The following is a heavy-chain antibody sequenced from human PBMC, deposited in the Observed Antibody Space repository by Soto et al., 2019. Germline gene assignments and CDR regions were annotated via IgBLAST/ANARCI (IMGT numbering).Heavy chain of an antibody. Sequence: QVQLVQSGAEVKKPGSSVKVSCKASGGTFSSYTINWVRQAPGQGLEWMGRIIPILGIANYAQKFQGRVTITADKSTSTAYMELSSLRSEDTAVYYCARGTYGDYDSAFDIWGQGTMVTVSS. J-gene: IGHJ3*02. D-gene: IGHD4-17*01. CDR1: GGTFSSYT. V-gene: IGHV1-69*02. CDR3: ARGTYGDYDSAFDI. CDR2: IIPILGIA.